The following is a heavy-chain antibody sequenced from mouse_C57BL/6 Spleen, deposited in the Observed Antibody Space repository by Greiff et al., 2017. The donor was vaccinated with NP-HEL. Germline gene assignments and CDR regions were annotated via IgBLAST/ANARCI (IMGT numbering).Heavy chain of an antibody. D-gene: IGHD3-2*02. CDR2: ITPSNGDT. Sequence: VQLQQPGTELVKPGASVKLSCKASGYTFTSYWMHWVKQRPGQGLEWIGNITPSNGDTNYNENLKNKATLTVDKSSSTAYMHLSSLTSEDSAVYFCARDSGYAFDYWGQGTTLTVSS. CDR3: ARDSGYAFDY. CDR1: GYTFTSYW. J-gene: IGHJ2*01. V-gene: IGHV1-53*01.